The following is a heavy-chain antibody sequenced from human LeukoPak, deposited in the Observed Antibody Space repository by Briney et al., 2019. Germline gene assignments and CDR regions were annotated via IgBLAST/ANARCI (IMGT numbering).Heavy chain of an antibody. D-gene: IGHD3-16*01. V-gene: IGHV4-59*11. Sequence: PSETLSLTCTVSGGSISSHYRSWIRQPPGKGLEWIWHIYYSGSTNYNPSLESRVTISVDSSKNQFSLKLSSVTAADTAVYYCARGGYFDYWGQGTLVTASS. CDR3: ARGGYFDY. J-gene: IGHJ4*02. CDR2: IYYSGST. CDR1: GGSISSHY.